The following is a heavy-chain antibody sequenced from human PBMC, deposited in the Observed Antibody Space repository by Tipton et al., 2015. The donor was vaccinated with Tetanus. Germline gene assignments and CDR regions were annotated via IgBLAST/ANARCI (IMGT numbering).Heavy chain of an antibody. V-gene: IGHV4-31*03. D-gene: IGHD3-22*01. CDR3: ARDSYYSSRWSFADY. Sequence: TLSLTCTVSGDSISSGDFYWSWIRQHPGKGLEWIGYIYFTATTYYNPSLESRLTISIDTSKNQFSLELTSVTAADTAVYYCARDSYYSSRWSFADYWGQGTLVAFS. CDR1: GDSISSGDFY. CDR2: IYFTATT. J-gene: IGHJ4*02.